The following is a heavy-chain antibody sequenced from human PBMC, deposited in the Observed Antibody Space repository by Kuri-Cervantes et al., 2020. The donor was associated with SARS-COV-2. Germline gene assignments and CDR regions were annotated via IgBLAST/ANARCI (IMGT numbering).Heavy chain of an antibody. V-gene: IGHV3-73*01. CDR2: VRGKANNYAT. J-gene: IGHJ4*02. CDR3: TTLIDY. CDR1: GFLFSDSA. Sequence: GESLKISCEVPGFLFSDSAIHWVRQGSGKGLEWVGRVRGKANNYATAYAASVKGRFTISRDDSKNMAYLQMNSLKSEDTAVYYCTTLIDYWGQGALVTVSS.